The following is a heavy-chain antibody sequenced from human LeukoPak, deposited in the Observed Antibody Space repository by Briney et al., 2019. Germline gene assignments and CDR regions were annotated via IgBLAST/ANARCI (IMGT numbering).Heavy chain of an antibody. CDR3: AKDNTGDFDY. D-gene: IGHD7-27*01. CDR1: GFPFSSHW. J-gene: IGHJ4*02. Sequence: GSLRLSCAASGFPFSSHWMSWVRQAPGKGLEWVANIKQDGSEKYYADSVKGRFTISRDNSKNTLYLQMNSLRAEDTAVYYCAKDNTGDFDYWGQGTLVTVSS. V-gene: IGHV3-7*01. CDR2: IKQDGSEK.